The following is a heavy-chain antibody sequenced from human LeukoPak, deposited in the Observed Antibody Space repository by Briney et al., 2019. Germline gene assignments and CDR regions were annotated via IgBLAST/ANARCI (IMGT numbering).Heavy chain of an antibody. V-gene: IGHV3-21*01. J-gene: IGHJ3*02. CDR1: GFTFSSYS. Sequence: SGGSLRLSCAASGFTFSSYSMNWVRQPPGKGLEWVSSITTSSIYIYYTNSMKDRFTISRDNARNSLYLQMNSLRAEDTAVYYCARVDTAMVTGGAFDIWGQGTMVTVSS. CDR2: ITTSSIYI. D-gene: IGHD5-18*01. CDR3: ARVDTAMVTGGAFDI.